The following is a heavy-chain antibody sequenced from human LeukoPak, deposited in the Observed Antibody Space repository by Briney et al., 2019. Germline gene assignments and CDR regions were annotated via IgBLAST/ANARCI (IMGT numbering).Heavy chain of an antibody. D-gene: IGHD2-2*01. CDR1: GYTFTGYY. CDR2: INPNSGGT. J-gene: IGHJ3*02. V-gene: IGHV1-2*02. Sequence: ASVKVSCKASGYTFTGYYMHGVRQAPGQGLECMGCINPNSGGTKYAQKFQGRVTMTRDTSISTAFMELSRLRSDDTAVYYCAKYCSSTSCPLGAFDIWGQGTMVTVSS. CDR3: AKYCSSTSCPLGAFDI.